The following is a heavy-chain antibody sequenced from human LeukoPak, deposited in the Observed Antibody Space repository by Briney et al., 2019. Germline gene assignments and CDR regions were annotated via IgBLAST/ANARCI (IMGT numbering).Heavy chain of an antibody. D-gene: IGHD3-22*01. J-gene: IGHJ4*02. CDR2: IYYSGST. V-gene: IGHV4-59*01. CDR1: GGSISSYY. CDR3: AGTYYYDSSGYYSFDY. Sequence: SETLSLTCTVSGGSISSYYWSWIRQPPGKGLEWIGYIYYSGSTNYSPSLKSRVTISVDTSMNQFSLKLSSVTAADTAVYYCAGTYYYDSSGYYSFDYWGQGTLVTVSS.